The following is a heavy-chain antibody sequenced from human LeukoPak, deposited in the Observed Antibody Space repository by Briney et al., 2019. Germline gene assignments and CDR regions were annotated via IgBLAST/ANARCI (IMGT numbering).Heavy chain of an antibody. D-gene: IGHD3-3*01. CDR3: ARDGLTIFGVVITFYYYYMDV. CDR1: GFTFSSYW. CDR2: IKQDGSEK. J-gene: IGHJ6*03. Sequence: GGSLRLSCAASGFTFSSYWMSWVRQAPGKGLEWVANIKQDGSEKYYVDSVKGRFTISRDNAKNSLYLQMNSLRAEDTAVYYCARDGLTIFGVVITFYYYYMDVWGKGTTVTVSS. V-gene: IGHV3-7*01.